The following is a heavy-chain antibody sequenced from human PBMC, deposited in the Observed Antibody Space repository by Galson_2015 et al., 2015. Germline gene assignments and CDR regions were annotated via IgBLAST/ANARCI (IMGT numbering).Heavy chain of an antibody. D-gene: IGHD4-17*01. V-gene: IGHV3-33*01. CDR3: ARDWGTVTTVYFDY. J-gene: IGHJ4*02. Sequence: SLRLSCAASGFTFSSYGMHWVRQAPGKGLEWVAVIWYDGSNKYYADSVKGRFTISRDNSKNTLYLQMNSLRAEDTAVYYCARDWGTVTTVYFDYWGQGTLVTVSS. CDR2: IWYDGSNK. CDR1: GFTFSSYG.